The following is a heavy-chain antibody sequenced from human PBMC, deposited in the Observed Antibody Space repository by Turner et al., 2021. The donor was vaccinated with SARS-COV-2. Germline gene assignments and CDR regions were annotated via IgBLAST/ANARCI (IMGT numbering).Heavy chain of an antibody. D-gene: IGHD3-22*01. CDR3: ATAPANYYDSSGSKGFYYYYYGMYV. CDR2: IDPEDGET. CDR1: GTTLIEVS. Sequence: QVQQVQSGAEVKKPGASVKVTCKVYGTTLIEVSMQWVRQAPGKGLEWMGGIDPEDGETIYAQKFQGRVTMTEDTSTDTAYMELSSLRSEDTAVYYCATAPANYYDSSGSKGFYYYYYGMYVWGQGTTVTVSS. V-gene: IGHV1-24*01. J-gene: IGHJ6*02.